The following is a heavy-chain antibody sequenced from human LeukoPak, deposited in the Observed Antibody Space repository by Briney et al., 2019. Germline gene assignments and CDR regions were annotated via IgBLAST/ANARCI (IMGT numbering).Heavy chain of an antibody. CDR1: GGSISSYY. V-gene: IGHV4-59*01. CDR2: IYYSGST. CDR3: ARVTRVVAATLGNWFDP. Sequence: SSETLSLTCTVSGGSISSYYWSWIRQPPGKGLEWIGCIYYSGSTNYNPSLKSRVTISVDTSKNQFSLKLSSVTAADTAVYYCARVTRVVAATLGNWFDPWGQGTLVTVSS. J-gene: IGHJ5*02. D-gene: IGHD2-15*01.